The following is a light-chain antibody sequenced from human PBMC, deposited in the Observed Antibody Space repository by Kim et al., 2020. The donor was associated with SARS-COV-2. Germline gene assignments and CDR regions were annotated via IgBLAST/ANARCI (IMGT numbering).Light chain of an antibody. CDR1: NSDIGSFDY. V-gene: IGLV2-14*03. Sequence: QSALTQPHSVSGSAGQSITISCTGTNSDIGSFDYVSWCQQHADKAPKLIIFDVNHRPSGISNRFSGAKSGNTASLTISGLQPEDEAEYFCTSYTTSGSLIFGGGTQLTVL. CDR2: DVN. CDR3: TSYTTSGSLI. J-gene: IGLJ2*01.